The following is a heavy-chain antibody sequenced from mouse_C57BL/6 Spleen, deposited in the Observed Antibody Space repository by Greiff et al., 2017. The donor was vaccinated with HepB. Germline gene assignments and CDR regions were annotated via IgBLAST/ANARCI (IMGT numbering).Heavy chain of an antibody. D-gene: IGHD2-4*01. CDR3: ARVYDYGYYYAMDY. Sequence: VQLQQPGAELVMPGASVKLSCKASGYTFTSYWMHWVKQRPGQGLEWIGEIDPSDSYTNYNQKFKGKSTLTVDKSSSTAYMQLSSLTSEDSAVYYCARVYDYGYYYAMDYWGQGTSVTVSS. CDR1: GYTFTSYW. CDR2: IDPSDSYT. J-gene: IGHJ4*01. V-gene: IGHV1-69*01.